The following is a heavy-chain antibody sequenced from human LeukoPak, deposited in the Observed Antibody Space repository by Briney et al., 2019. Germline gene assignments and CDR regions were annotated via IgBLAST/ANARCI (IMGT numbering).Heavy chain of an antibody. CDR3: ARGVVAATFYYYMDV. CDR2: INPSSGGT. D-gene: IGHD2-15*01. Sequence: GASVKVSCKPSGYTFTGYYMHWVRQAPGQGLEWMGWINPSSGGTNYPQKFQGRVTMTRDTSLSTAYMELSGLRSDGTAVYYCARGVVAATFYYYMDVWDKGTTVTVSS. V-gene: IGHV1-2*02. J-gene: IGHJ6*03. CDR1: GYTFTGYY.